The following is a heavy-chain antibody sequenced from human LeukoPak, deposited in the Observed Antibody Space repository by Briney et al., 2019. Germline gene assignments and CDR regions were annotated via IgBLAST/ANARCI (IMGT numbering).Heavy chain of an antibody. V-gene: IGHV3-23*01. CDR3: AKAARVTMIVVVNKGPFDY. D-gene: IGHD3-22*01. CDR1: GFTFSSYA. CDR2: ISGSGGST. Sequence: GGSLRLSCAASGFTFSSYAMSWVRQAPGKGLEWVSAISGSGGSTYYADSVKGRFTISRDNSKNTLYLQMNSLRAEDTAEYYCAKAARVTMIVVVNKGPFDYWGQGTLVTVSS. J-gene: IGHJ4*02.